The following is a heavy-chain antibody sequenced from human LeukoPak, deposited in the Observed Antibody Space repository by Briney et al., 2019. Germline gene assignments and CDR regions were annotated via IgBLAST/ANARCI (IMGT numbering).Heavy chain of an antibody. D-gene: IGHD1-26*01. CDR3: VRGGATRGRFEN. CDR1: GFPFDVQT. CDR2: MQEDGREI. Sequence: GGSLRLSCVASGFPFDVQTMSWVRQAPGKGLDWVASMQEDGREIHYVDSARGRFTISRDNPKNSLYLQLSYLRVEDTAVYYCVRGGATRGRFENWGQGTLVTVSS. J-gene: IGHJ4*02. V-gene: IGHV3-7*01.